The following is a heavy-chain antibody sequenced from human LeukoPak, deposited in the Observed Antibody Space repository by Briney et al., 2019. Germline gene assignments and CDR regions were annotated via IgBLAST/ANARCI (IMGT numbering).Heavy chain of an antibody. D-gene: IGHD3-22*01. CDR3: ARDYDGDY. V-gene: IGHV3-21*05. Sequence: GGSLRLSCAASGFTFSSYEMNWVRQAPGKGLEWVSYISSSSDYIYYADSVKGRFTISRDNAKNSLYLQMNSLRADDTAVYYCARDYDGDYWGQGTLVTVSS. CDR2: ISSSSDYI. J-gene: IGHJ4*02. CDR1: GFTFSSYE.